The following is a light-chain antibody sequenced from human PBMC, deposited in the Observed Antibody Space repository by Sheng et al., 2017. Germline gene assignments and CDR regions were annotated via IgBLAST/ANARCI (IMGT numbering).Light chain of an antibody. Sequence: QSVLTQPPSASGTPGQRVTISCSGTNSNIGSNTVSWYQQLPGTAPKLLICSNNQRPSGVPDRFSGSKSGTSASLAISGLQSEDEADYYCAAWDDSLSGRVFGGGTKLTVL. CDR2: SNN. CDR3: AAWDDSLSGRV. J-gene: IGLJ3*02. V-gene: IGLV1-44*01. CDR1: NSNIGSNT.